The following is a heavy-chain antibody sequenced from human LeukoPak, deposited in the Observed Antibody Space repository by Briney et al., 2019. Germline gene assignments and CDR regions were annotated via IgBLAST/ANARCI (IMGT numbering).Heavy chain of an antibody. D-gene: IGHD1-26*01. J-gene: IGHJ5*02. CDR3: ARDLGGDSGSYGFNWFDP. V-gene: IGHV4-59*01. CDR2: IYYSGST. Sequence: PSETLSLTCTVSGGSISSYYWSWIRQPPGKGLGWIGYIYYSGSTNYNPSLKSRVTISVDTSKNQFSLKLSSVTAADTAVYYCARDLGGDSGSYGFNWFDPWGQGTLVTVSS. CDR1: GGSISSYY.